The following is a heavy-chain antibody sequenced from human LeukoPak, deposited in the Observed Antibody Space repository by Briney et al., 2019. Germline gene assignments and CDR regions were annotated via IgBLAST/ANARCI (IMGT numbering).Heavy chain of an antibody. CDR2: IYHSGST. D-gene: IGHD3-10*01. CDR3: AKVGVKGGSDFDY. J-gene: IGHJ4*02. V-gene: IGHV4-4*02. CDR1: GGSISSSNW. Sequence: SETLSLTCAVSGGSISSSNWWSWVRQPPGKGLEWIGEIYHSGSTNYNPSLKSRVTMSVDTSKNQFSLKVRSVTAADTAVYYCAKVGVKGGSDFDYWGQGTLVTVSS.